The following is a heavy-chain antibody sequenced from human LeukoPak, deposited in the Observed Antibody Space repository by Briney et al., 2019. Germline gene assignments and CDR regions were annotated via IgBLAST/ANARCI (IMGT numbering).Heavy chain of an antibody. CDR2: INPNSGGT. Sequence: ASVKVSCKASGYTFTGYYMHWVRQAPGQGLEWMGWINPNSGGTNYAQKFQGRVTMTRDTSISTAYMELSRLRSDDTAVYYCARDDGSGISVDGMDVWGQGTTVTVSS. V-gene: IGHV1-2*02. CDR1: GYTFTGYY. D-gene: IGHD3-10*01. CDR3: ARDDGSGISVDGMDV. J-gene: IGHJ6*02.